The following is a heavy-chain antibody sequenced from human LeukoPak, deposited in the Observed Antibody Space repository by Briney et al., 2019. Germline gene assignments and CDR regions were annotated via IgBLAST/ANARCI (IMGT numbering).Heavy chain of an antibody. V-gene: IGHV3-30*04. CDR2: ISSDGRNK. CDR3: ARDLRDGYNWVDY. CDR1: GFSFSTYA. D-gene: IGHD5-24*01. Sequence: PGGSLRLSCAASGFSFSTYAMHWVRQAPGKGLEWVAVISSDGRNKYYADSVKGRFTISRDNSKNTLYLQKNSLRAEDTAVYYCARDLRDGYNWVDYWGQGTLVTVSS. J-gene: IGHJ4*02.